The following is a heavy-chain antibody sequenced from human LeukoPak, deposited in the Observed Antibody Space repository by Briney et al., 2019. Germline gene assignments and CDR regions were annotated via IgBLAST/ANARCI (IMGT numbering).Heavy chain of an antibody. CDR1: GFTFSTFA. Sequence: GGSLRLSCAASGFTFSTFAMIWVRQAPGKGLEWVSVIYSGGSTYYADSVKGRFTISRDNSKNTLYLQMNSLRAEDTAVYYCAREISSDGAFDIWGQGTMVTVSS. J-gene: IGHJ3*02. CDR2: IYSGGST. CDR3: AREISSDGAFDI. D-gene: IGHD2-15*01. V-gene: IGHV3-66*01.